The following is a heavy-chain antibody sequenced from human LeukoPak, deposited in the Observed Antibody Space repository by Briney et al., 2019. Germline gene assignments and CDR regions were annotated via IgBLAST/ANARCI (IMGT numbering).Heavy chain of an antibody. Sequence: GGSLRLSCAASGFTFSSYSMNWVRQAPGKGLEWVSSISSSSSYIYYADSVKGRFTISRDNAKNSLYLQMNSLRAEDTAVYYCATDRSIAVAGEDYWGQGTLVTVSS. CDR2: ISSSSSYI. J-gene: IGHJ4*02. V-gene: IGHV3-21*01. CDR1: GFTFSSYS. D-gene: IGHD6-19*01. CDR3: ATDRSIAVAGEDY.